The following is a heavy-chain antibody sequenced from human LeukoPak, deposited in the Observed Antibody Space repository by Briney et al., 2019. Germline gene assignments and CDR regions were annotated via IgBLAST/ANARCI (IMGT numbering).Heavy chain of an antibody. Sequence: GGSLRLSCAASGFTFSSFWMTWVRQAPGKGLEWVANIKEDGSQKYYVDSVKGRFTISRDNAKNSLFLQTNSLRVDDTAVYYCARPGGVLRLYYFDYWGQGTLVTVSS. J-gene: IGHJ4*02. D-gene: IGHD2-8*02. CDR3: ARPGGVLRLYYFDY. V-gene: IGHV3-7*03. CDR2: IKEDGSQK. CDR1: GFTFSSFW.